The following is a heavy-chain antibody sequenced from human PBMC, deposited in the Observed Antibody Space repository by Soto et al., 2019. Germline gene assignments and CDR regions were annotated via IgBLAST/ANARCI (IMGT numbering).Heavy chain of an antibody. V-gene: IGHV4-59*01. D-gene: IGHD2-2*01. CDR1: GYSISSYY. Sequence: PSETLSLTCTFSGYSISSYYWSWVRQPPGKGLEWIGYIFYSGDTDYNPSLKSRVTISLDSPKNQFSLRLSSVTAADTALYYCTRDSGSSRTFKYWGQGIPVTVSS. CDR2: IFYSGDT. CDR3: TRDSGSSRTFKY. J-gene: IGHJ4*02.